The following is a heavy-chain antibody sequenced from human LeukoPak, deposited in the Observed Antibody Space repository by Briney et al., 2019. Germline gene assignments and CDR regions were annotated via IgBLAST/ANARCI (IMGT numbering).Heavy chain of an antibody. CDR3: ARVRGGNYQPLNFDY. V-gene: IGHV3-48*02. CDR1: GFTFSTYS. D-gene: IGHD4/OR15-4a*01. Sequence: GGSLRLSCAASGFTFSTYSMNWVRQAPGKRLEWLSYITSTSGTIYYADSVKGRFTISRDNAKNSLYLQMNSLRDEDTVVYYCARVRGGNYQPLNFDYWGQGTLVTVSS. J-gene: IGHJ4*02. CDR2: ITSTSGTI.